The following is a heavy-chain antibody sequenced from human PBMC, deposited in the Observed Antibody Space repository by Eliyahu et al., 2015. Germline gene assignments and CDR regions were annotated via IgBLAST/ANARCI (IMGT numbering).Heavy chain of an antibody. V-gene: IGHV4-34*01. D-gene: IGHD3-22*01. Sequence: QVQLQQXGAGLLKPSETLSLTCAVYGGSFSGYYWSWIRQPPGKGLEWIGEINHSGSTNYNPSLKSRVTISVDTSKNQFSLKLXSVTAADTAVYYCARGRWSSGYYRYFDLWGRGTLVTVSS. CDR2: INHSGST. J-gene: IGHJ2*01. CDR1: GGSFSGYY. CDR3: ARGRWSSGYYRYFDL.